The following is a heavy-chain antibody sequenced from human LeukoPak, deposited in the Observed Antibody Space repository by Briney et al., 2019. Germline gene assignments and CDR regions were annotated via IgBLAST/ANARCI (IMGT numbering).Heavy chain of an antibody. CDR3: ARAPTAYFDY. Sequence: SETLSLTCAVYGGSFSGYYWSWIRQPPGKGLEWIGEINHSGSTNYNPSLKSRVTISVDTSKNQFSLKLSSVTAADTAVYYCARAPTAYFDYRGQGTLVTVSS. D-gene: IGHD4-11*01. V-gene: IGHV4-34*01. J-gene: IGHJ4*02. CDR1: GGSFSGYY. CDR2: INHSGST.